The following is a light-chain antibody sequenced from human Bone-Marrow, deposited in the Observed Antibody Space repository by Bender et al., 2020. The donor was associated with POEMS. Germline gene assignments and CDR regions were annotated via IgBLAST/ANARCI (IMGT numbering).Light chain of an antibody. CDR3: SSSAGSGTLL. Sequence: QLVLTQSPSASASLGASVKLTCTLSSGHSSFAIAWHQRRPEKGPRYLMKVNSDGSYTKGDGIPDRFSGSTSGAERYLSISSLQSEDEADYYCSSSAGSGTLLFGGGTKLTVL. J-gene: IGLJ2*01. V-gene: IGLV4-69*01. CDR1: SGHSSFA. CDR2: VNSDGSY.